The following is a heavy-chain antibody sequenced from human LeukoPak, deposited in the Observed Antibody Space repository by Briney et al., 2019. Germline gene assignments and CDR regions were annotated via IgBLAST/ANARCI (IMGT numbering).Heavy chain of an antibody. D-gene: IGHD4-17*01. CDR3: ARIRDDYGDYYFDY. Sequence: SDPTLVNPTQTLTLTCTFSGFSLSTSGMCVSWIRQPPGKALEWLALIDWDDDKYYSTSLKTRLTISKDTSKNQVVLTMTNMDPVDTATYYCARIRDDYGDYYFDYWGQGTLVTVSS. CDR2: IDWDDDK. J-gene: IGHJ4*02. CDR1: GFSLSTSGMC. V-gene: IGHV2-70*01.